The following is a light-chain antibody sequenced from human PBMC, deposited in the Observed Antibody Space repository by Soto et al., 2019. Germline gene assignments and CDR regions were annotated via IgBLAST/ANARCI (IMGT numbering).Light chain of an antibody. Sequence: QSALTQPASVSGSPGQSITISCTGTSSDVGGYNFVSWYQQHPDKAPKLMIYDVTNRPSGVSNRFSGSKSGNTASLTISGLQAEDEADYYCSSHTSISTYVFGTGTKVTVL. CDR1: SSDVGGYNF. CDR2: DVT. V-gene: IGLV2-14*01. CDR3: SSHTSISTYV. J-gene: IGLJ1*01.